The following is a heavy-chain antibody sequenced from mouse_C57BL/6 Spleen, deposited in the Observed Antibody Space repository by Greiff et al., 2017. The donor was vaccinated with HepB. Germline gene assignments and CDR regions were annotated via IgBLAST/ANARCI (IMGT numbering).Heavy chain of an antibody. J-gene: IGHJ4*01. CDR2: ISSGGSYN. D-gene: IGHD2-3*01. CDR3: ARHGWDSYYAMDY. V-gene: IGHV5-6*01. Sequence: EVKLVESGGDLVKPGGSLKLSCAASGFTFSSYGMSWVRQTPAKRLEWVATISSGGSYNYYPDSVKGRFTISRDNAKNTLYLQMSSLKSEDTAMYYCARHGWDSYYAMDYWGQGTSVTVSS. CDR1: GFTFSSYG.